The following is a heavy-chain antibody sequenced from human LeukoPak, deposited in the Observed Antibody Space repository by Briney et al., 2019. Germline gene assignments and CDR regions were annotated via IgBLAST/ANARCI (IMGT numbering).Heavy chain of an antibody. CDR3: ARERGDYFDY. CDR1: GFTFSSYE. Sequence: GGSLRLSCAASGFTFSSYEMNWVRQAPGKGLEWVSYISSSGFTIYYADSVKGRFTISGDNAKNSLYLQMNSLRAEDTAVYYCARERGDYFDYWGQGTLVTVSS. V-gene: IGHV3-48*03. CDR2: ISSSGFTI. J-gene: IGHJ4*02.